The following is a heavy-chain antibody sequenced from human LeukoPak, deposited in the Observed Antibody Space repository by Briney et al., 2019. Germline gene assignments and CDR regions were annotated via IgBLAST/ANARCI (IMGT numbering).Heavy chain of an antibody. D-gene: IGHD3-10*01. CDR1: GFAFSRYS. CDR2: ISYDGSIK. J-gene: IGHJ4*02. CDR3: AGGEGARFDY. Sequence: QSGVSLRLSCGGSGFAFSRYSMHWVRQAPGKGLQWVAVISYDGSIKYYADSVKGRFTISRDNSKNTLYVQMDTLRAEDTAVYYCAGGEGARFDYWGQGTLVTVSS. V-gene: IGHV3-30*01.